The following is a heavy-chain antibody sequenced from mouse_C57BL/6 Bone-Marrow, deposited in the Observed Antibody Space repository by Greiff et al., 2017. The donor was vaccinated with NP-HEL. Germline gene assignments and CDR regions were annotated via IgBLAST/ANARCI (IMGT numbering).Heavy chain of an antibody. CDR3: ARGEYDFDY. V-gene: IGHV1-69*01. D-gene: IGHD5-1*01. CDR2: IDPSDSYT. CDR1: GYTFTSYW. Sequence: QVQLQQPGAELVMPGASVKLSCKASGYTFTSYWMHWVKQRPGQGLEWIGEIDPSDSYTNYNQKFKGKSTLTVDKSSSTAYMQLSSLTSEDSAVYYCARGEYDFDYWGQGTTLTVSS. J-gene: IGHJ2*01.